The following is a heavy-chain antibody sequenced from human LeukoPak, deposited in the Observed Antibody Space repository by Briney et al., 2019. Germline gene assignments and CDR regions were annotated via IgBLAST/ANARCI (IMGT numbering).Heavy chain of an antibody. V-gene: IGHV4-59*08. CDR3: ARRRASGFGELLDF. J-gene: IGHJ4*02. CDR2: IYNSGST. D-gene: IGHD3-10*01. Sequence: SEALSLTCTVSGGSISSYYWTWLRQPPGKGLEWIGYIYNSGSTNYNPSLKSRVTISVDTSKNQFSLKLTSVTAADTAVYYCARRRASGFGELLDFWGQGTLVTVSS. CDR1: GGSISSYY.